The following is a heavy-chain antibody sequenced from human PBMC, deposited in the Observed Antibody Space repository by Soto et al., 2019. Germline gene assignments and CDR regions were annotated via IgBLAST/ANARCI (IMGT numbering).Heavy chain of an antibody. J-gene: IGHJ4*02. CDR1: GFTLSDYD. D-gene: IGHD1-7*01. Sequence: EVQLVESGGGLVQPGGSLRLSCAASGFTLSDYDMHWVRQATGERLEWVSGIDSAGDTYHPGSVKGRFTISRENAKNSLYLQMNSLTAGDTAVYYCARGGISGTTSPLDFWGQGTLVIVSS. CDR3: ARGGISGTTSPLDF. CDR2: IDSAGDT. V-gene: IGHV3-13*04.